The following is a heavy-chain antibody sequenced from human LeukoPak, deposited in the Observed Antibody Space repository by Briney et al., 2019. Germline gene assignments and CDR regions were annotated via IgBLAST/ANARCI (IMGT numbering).Heavy chain of an antibody. D-gene: IGHD1-26*01. Sequence: GGSLRLSCAASGFTFSSYAMSWVRQAPGKGLEWVSAISGSGGSTYYADSVKGRFTISRDNSKNTLYLQMNSLRAEDTAVYYCAKDPESVGATHYFDYWGQGTLVTVSS. CDR2: ISGSGGST. J-gene: IGHJ4*02. CDR1: GFTFSSYA. CDR3: AKDPESVGATHYFDY. V-gene: IGHV3-23*01.